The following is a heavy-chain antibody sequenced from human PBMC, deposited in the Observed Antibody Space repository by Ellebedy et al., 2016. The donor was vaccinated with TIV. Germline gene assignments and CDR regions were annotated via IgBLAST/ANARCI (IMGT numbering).Heavy chain of an antibody. V-gene: IGHV1-69*13. Sequence: AASVKVSCKASGGTFSSYAISWVRQAPGQGLECMGGIIPIFGTANYAQKFQGRVTITADESTSTAYMELSSLRSEDTAVYYCARVGRGVYGMDVWGQGTTVTVSS. CDR3: ARVGRGVYGMDV. CDR1: GGTFSSYA. CDR2: IIPIFGTA. D-gene: IGHD3-10*01. J-gene: IGHJ6*02.